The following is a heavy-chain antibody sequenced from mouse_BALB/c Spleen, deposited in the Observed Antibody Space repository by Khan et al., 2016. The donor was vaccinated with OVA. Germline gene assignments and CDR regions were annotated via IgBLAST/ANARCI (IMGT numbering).Heavy chain of an antibody. D-gene: IGHD1-1*01. CDR2: TNPTNGRT. CDR1: GYTFTSYW. CDR3: ARIKKIVATYFDY. J-gene: IGHJ2*01. Sequence: QVQLKESGAELVKAGASVKMSCKASGYTFTSYWMHWVKQRLGQGLEWFAETNPTNGRTYYNEKFKSKATLTVDKSSSTAYMLLSGPTFEDSADXYCARIKKIVATYFDYWGQGTTLTVSS. V-gene: IGHV1S81*02.